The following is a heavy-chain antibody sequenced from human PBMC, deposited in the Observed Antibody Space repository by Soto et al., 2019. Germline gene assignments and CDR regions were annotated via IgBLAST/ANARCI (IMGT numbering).Heavy chain of an antibody. CDR3: ARERTGTGAFDI. CDR2: IIPIFGTA. CDR1: GGTFSSYA. V-gene: IGHV1-69*13. J-gene: IGHJ3*02. D-gene: IGHD3-9*01. Sequence: SVKVSCKASGGTFSSYAISWVRQAPGQGLEWMGGIIPIFGTANYAQKFQGRVTITADEPTSTAYMELSSLRSEDTAVYYCARERTGTGAFDIWGQGTMVTVSS.